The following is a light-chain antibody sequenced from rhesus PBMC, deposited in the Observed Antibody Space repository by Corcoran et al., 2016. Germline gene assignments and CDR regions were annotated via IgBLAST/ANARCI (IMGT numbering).Light chain of an antibody. J-gene: IGKJ4*01. CDR2: VAF. Sequence: DIQMTQSPSSPSASVGDKVTITCHASQAISSWLAWYQQKPGKAPRPLIYVAFSLQSGVPSRFSGSGSWTDYTLTISSLQPEDFATYYCQQYVDLPLTFGGGTKVEIK. CDR1: QAISSW. V-gene: IGKV1-19*01. CDR3: QQYVDLPLT.